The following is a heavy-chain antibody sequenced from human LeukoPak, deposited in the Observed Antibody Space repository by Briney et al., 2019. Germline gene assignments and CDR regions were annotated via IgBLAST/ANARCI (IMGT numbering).Heavy chain of an antibody. D-gene: IGHD3-10*01. V-gene: IGHV3-7*01. CDR2: IKQDGSEK. CDR3: ARDHYYGSGSYYNPTFDY. CDR1: GFTLSNFD. J-gene: IGHJ4*02. Sequence: QAGGSLRLSCAASGFTLSNFDMHWVRQAPGKGLEWVANIKQDGSEKYYVDSVKGRFTISRDNAKNSLYLQMNSLRAEDTAVYYCARDHYYGSGSYYNPTFDYWGQGTLVTVSS.